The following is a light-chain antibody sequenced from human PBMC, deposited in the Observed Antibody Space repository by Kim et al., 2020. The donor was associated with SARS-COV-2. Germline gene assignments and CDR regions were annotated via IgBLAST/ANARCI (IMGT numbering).Light chain of an antibody. Sequence: LYPGERATLSCRASQSVSSSLLAWYQQKPSQAPRLLIYGASTRATGIPDRFSGSGSGTDFTLTISRLEPEDFAVFYCQKYGSTWTFGQGTKVDIK. CDR1: QSVSSSL. CDR3: QKYGSTWT. V-gene: IGKV3-20*01. J-gene: IGKJ1*01. CDR2: GAS.